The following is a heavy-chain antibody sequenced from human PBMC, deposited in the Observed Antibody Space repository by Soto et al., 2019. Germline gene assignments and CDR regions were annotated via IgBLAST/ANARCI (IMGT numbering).Heavy chain of an antibody. CDR1: GFTFSNAW. Sequence: GGSLRLSCAASGFTFSNAWMSWVRQAPGKGLEWVGRIKSKTDGGTTDYAAPVKGRFTISRDDSKNTLYLQMNSLKTEDTAVYYCTTVVQITIFGVVISNWFDPWGQGTLVTVSS. CDR3: TTVVQITIFGVVISNWFDP. CDR2: IKSKTDGGTT. J-gene: IGHJ5*02. D-gene: IGHD3-3*01. V-gene: IGHV3-15*01.